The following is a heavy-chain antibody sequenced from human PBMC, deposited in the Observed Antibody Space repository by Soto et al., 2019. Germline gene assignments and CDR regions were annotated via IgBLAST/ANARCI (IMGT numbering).Heavy chain of an antibody. CDR3: ARQWLVHVSFDY. D-gene: IGHD6-19*01. CDR2: IYYSGST. V-gene: IGHV4-39*01. J-gene: IGHJ4*02. Sequence: KPSETLSLTCTVSGVFISSSSYNWGWIRQPPGKGLEWIGSIYYSGSTYYNPSLKSRVTMSVDTSNNQFSLKLSSVTAADTAVYYCARQWLVHVSFDYWGQGTLVTVSS. CDR1: GVFISSSSYN.